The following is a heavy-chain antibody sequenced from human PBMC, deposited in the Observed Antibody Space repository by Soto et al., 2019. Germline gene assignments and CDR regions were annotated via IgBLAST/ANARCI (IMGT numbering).Heavy chain of an antibody. Sequence: EVQLLESGGGLVQPGGSLRLSCAASGITISNYPMSWVRQAPGKGLDWVSGISGSGDRTYYADYAKGRFTISKDISRNSLPLQLDSLGVEDTAVYFCVKYDCGYPSTAPHWGQGTLVTVSS. D-gene: IGHD3-22*01. J-gene: IGHJ4*02. V-gene: IGHV3-23*01. CDR1: GITISNYP. CDR2: ISGSGDRT. CDR3: VKYDCGYPSTAPH.